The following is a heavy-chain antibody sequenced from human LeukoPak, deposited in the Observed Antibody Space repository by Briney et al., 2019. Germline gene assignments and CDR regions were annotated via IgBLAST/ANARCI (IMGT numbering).Heavy chain of an antibody. J-gene: IGHJ4*01. CDR1: TFAFSSDS. Sequence: GESLRVSCAASTFAFSSDSMNWVRQAPGKGLEWVSSISSSSDYIYYADSVKGRFTISRDNAKNSLFLQMNSLRVEDSAVYYCARDSGSSWREGLNYWGQGTLVTVSS. V-gene: IGHV3-21*01. CDR2: ISSSSDYI. CDR3: ARDSGSSWREGLNY. D-gene: IGHD6-13*01.